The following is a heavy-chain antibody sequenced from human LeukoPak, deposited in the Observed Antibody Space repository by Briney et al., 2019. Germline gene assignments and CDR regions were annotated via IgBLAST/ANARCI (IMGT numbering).Heavy chain of an antibody. CDR2: VNYSGTA. Sequence: SETLSLTCTVSGDSISTNGYYWGWIRQPPGKVLERLGSVNYSGTAYYNPSLKSRVTVSADTSRNEISLHLSSMTAADAAVYYCARLPKGGWVYHFDFWGQGTLVTVSP. CDR1: GDSISTNGYY. CDR3: ARLPKGGWVYHFDF. V-gene: IGHV4-39*01. D-gene: IGHD5/OR15-5a*01. J-gene: IGHJ4*02.